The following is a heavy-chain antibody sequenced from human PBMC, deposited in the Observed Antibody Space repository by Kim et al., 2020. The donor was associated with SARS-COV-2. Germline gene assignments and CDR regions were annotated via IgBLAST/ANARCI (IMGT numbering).Heavy chain of an antibody. V-gene: IGHV1-58*01. D-gene: IGHD6-19*01. CDR3: AANIAVAGSLGGDY. Sequence: AQKFQERVTITRDMSTSTAYMELSSLRSEDTAVYYCAANIAVAGSLGGDYWGQGTLVTVSS. J-gene: IGHJ4*02.